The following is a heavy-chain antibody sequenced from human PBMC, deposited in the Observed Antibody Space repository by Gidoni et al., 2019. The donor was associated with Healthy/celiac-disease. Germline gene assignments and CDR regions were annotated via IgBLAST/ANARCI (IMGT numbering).Heavy chain of an antibody. CDR2: INHSGST. D-gene: IGHD3-3*01. Sequence: QVQLQQWGAGLLKPSETLSLTCAVYGGSFSGYYWSWIRQPPGKGLDWIGEINHSGSTNYNPSLKSRVTISVDTSKNQFSLKLSSVTAADTAVYYCARCGPLGPYYMDVWGKGTTVTVSS. V-gene: IGHV4-34*01. J-gene: IGHJ6*03. CDR1: GGSFSGYY. CDR3: ARCGPLGPYYMDV.